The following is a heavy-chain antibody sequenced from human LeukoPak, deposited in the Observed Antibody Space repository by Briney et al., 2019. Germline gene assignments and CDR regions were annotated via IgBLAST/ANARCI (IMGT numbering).Heavy chain of an antibody. CDR1: GFTFSSYA. CDR3: ARETFRYSDAFDI. V-gene: IGHV3-23*01. D-gene: IGHD1-14*01. CDR2: ISGSGGST. J-gene: IGHJ3*02. Sequence: PGGSLRLSCAASGFTFSSYAMSWVRQAPGKGLEWVSAISGSGGSTYYADSVKGRFTISKDNSKNTLYLQMNSLRAEDTAVYYCARETFRYSDAFDIWGQGTMVTVSS.